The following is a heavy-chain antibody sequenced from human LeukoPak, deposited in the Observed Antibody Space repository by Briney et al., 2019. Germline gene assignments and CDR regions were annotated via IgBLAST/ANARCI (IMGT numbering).Heavy chain of an antibody. CDR2: MNPNSGNT. CDR3: ARVEDYYYGMDV. J-gene: IGHJ6*02. CDR1: GYTFTSYD. Sequence: ASVKVSCEASGYTFTSYDINWVRQATGQGLEWMGWMNPNSGNTGYAQKFQGRVTMTRNTSISTAYMELSSLRSEDTAVYYCARVEDYYYGMDVWGQGTTVTVSS. V-gene: IGHV1-8*01. D-gene: IGHD3-3*01.